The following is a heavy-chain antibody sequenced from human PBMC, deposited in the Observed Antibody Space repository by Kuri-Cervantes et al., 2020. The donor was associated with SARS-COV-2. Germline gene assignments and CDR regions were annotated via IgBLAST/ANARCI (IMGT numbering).Heavy chain of an antibody. CDR1: GGSISSSSYY. D-gene: IGHD3-16*02. CDR3: ARHHGADYDYVWGSYRRAKDDAFDI. V-gene: IGHV4-39*01. Sequence: SETLSLTCTVSGGSISSSSYYWGWIRQPPGKGLEWIGSIYYSGSTYYNPSLKSRVTISVDTSKNQFSLKLSSVTAADTAVYYCARHHGADYDYVWGSYRRAKDDAFDIWGQGTMVTVSS. CDR2: IYYSGST. J-gene: IGHJ3*02.